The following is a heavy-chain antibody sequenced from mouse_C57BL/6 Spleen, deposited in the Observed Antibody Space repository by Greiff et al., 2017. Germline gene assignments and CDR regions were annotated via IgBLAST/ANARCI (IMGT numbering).Heavy chain of an antibody. J-gene: IGHJ3*01. D-gene: IGHD2-5*01. CDR1: GYTFTSYW. CDR2: IDPSDSYT. Sequence: QVQLQQPGAELVMPGASVKLSCKASGYTFTSYWMHWVKQRPGQGLEWIGEIDPSDSYTNYNQKFKGKSTLTVDKSSSTAYMQLSSLTSEDSAVYYCARGSNSLFAYGGQGTLVTVSA. CDR3: ARGSNSLFAY. V-gene: IGHV1-69*01.